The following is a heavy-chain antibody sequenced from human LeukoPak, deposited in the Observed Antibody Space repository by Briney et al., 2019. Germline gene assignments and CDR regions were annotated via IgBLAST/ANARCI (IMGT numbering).Heavy chain of an antibody. CDR3: ARGTGYSSIDY. CDR2: IYYSGST. CDR1: GGSISSGDYY. J-gene: IGHJ4*02. D-gene: IGHD6-19*01. V-gene: IGHV4-30-4*01. Sequence: SETLSLTCTVSGGSISSGDYYWSWIRQPPGTGLEWIGYIYYSGSTYYNPSLKSRVTISVDTSKNQFSLKLSSVTAADTAVYYCARGTGYSSIDYWGQGTLVTVSS.